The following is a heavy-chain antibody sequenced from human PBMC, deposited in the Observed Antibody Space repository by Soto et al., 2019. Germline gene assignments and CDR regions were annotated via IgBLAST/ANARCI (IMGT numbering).Heavy chain of an antibody. V-gene: IGHV3-15*01. J-gene: IGHJ4*02. Sequence: GGSLRLSCAASGFTFSNAWMSWVRQAPGKGLEWVGRIKSKTDGGTTDYAAPVKGRFTISRDDSKNTLYLQMNSLKTEDTAVYYCTTETDFWSGYGLFDYWGQGTLVTVSS. CDR1: GFTFSNAW. CDR2: IKSKTDGGTT. CDR3: TTETDFWSGYGLFDY. D-gene: IGHD3-3*01.